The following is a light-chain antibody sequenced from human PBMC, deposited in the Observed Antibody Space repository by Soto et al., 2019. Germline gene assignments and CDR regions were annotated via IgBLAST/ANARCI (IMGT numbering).Light chain of an antibody. CDR3: QVWYSSTDLYV. Sequence: SYELTQPPSVSVAPGQTDRITCGGNNIGSESVRWYQQRPGQAPVLVVYDDSDRPSGIPERFSGSNSANTATLTISRVEAGDEADYYCQVWYSSTDLYVFGSGTKVTVL. J-gene: IGLJ1*01. CDR1: NIGSES. V-gene: IGLV3-21*02. CDR2: DDS.